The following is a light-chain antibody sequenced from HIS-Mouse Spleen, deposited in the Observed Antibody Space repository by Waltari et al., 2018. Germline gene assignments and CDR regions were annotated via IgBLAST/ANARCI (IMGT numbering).Light chain of an antibody. Sequence: SYELTQPPSVSVSPGQTARITCSGDALPKQYAYWYQQKTGQAPVLVIYKDSERPSGIPERFSGSSSGTTVTLTISGVQAEDEADYYCQSADSSGTYVVFGGGTKLTVL. CDR3: QSADSSGTYVV. CDR1: ALPKQY. J-gene: IGLJ2*01. V-gene: IGLV3-25*03. CDR2: KDS.